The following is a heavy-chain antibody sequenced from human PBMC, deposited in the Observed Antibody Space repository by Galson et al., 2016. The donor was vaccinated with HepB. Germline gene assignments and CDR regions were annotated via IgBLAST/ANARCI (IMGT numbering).Heavy chain of an antibody. J-gene: IGHJ4*02. CDR3: ASNPSYSSGWHYFDS. V-gene: IGHV4-59*11. Sequence: SETLSLTCTVSGDSISSPYWSWFRQAPGRGLELIGYISFTGNTKYNPSLKSRVTISEDTSKSHFSLRLTSVTAADTAVYYCASNPSYSSGWHYFDSWGQGARVTVSA. CDR1: GDSISSPY. D-gene: IGHD6-19*01. CDR2: ISFTGNT.